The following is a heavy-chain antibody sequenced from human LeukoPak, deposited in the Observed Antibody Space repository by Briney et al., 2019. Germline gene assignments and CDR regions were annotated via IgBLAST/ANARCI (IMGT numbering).Heavy chain of an antibody. Sequence: HRASVKVSCKASGYTFTSYGISWVRQAPGQGLEWMGWISAYNGNTNYAQKFQGRVTMTRDTSTSTVYMELSSLRSEDTAVYYCARGSDIVVPAAIRFYVYFQHWGQGTLVTVSS. CDR1: GYTFTSYG. CDR3: ARGSDIVVPAAIRFYVYFQH. J-gene: IGHJ1*01. CDR2: ISAYNGNT. D-gene: IGHD2-2*01. V-gene: IGHV1-18*01.